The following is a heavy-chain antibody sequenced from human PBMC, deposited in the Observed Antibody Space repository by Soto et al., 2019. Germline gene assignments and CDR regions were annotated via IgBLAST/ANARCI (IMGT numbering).Heavy chain of an antibody. CDR3: VYGDNEGEYYFSGMYV. V-gene: IGHV4-34*01. D-gene: IGHD4-17*01. CDR1: VGSFSGYY. Sequence: SETLSLTSAVYVGSFSGYYWRWILQPPGKGLEGIGEINHSGITNYNPSLKSRVTISVDTSKNQFSLKLRSVTAADTDVYYCVYGDNEGEYYFSGMYVWGQGTTVIVSS. J-gene: IGHJ6*02. CDR2: INHSGIT.